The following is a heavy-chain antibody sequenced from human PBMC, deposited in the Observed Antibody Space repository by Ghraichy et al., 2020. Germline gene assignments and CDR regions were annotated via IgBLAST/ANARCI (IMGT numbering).Heavy chain of an antibody. Sequence: GGSLRLACATSGFTFSSYWMTWVRQAPGKGLEWVANIKEDGSEKYYVDSVKGRFSISRENAKNSLYLQMNSLRVEDTAVYYCARDATRGGDFDFWGQGTLVTVSS. CDR1: GFTFSSYW. D-gene: IGHD2-21*01. CDR2: IKEDGSEK. V-gene: IGHV3-7*01. CDR3: ARDATRGGDFDF. J-gene: IGHJ4*02.